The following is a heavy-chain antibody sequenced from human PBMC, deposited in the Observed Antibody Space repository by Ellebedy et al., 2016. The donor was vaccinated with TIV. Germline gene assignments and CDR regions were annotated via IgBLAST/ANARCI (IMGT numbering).Heavy chain of an antibody. CDR1: GFTFSNYW. CDR2: INTDGTST. V-gene: IGHV3-74*01. CDR3: ARRYCTISRCFAASWASLDM. J-gene: IGHJ3*02. Sequence: GESLKISCAASGFTFSNYWMHWVRQAPGKGLVWVSRINTDGTSTSYADSVKGRFTTSRDNAKNSLYLQMNSLTVEDTAVYYCARRYCTISRCFAASWASLDMWGQGTMVTVSS. D-gene: IGHD2-2*01.